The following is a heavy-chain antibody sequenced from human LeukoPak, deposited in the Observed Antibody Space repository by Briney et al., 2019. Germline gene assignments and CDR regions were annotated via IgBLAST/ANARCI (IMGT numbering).Heavy chain of an antibody. D-gene: IGHD1-20*01. Sequence: GGSLRLSCAASGFTFSSYAMHWVRQAPGKGLVYVSAISSNGGSTYYANSVKGRFTISRDNSKNTLYLRMGSLRAEDMAVYYCARGSVTGDDAFDIWGQGTMVTVSS. J-gene: IGHJ3*02. CDR2: ISSNGGST. V-gene: IGHV3-64*01. CDR3: ARGSVTGDDAFDI. CDR1: GFTFSSYA.